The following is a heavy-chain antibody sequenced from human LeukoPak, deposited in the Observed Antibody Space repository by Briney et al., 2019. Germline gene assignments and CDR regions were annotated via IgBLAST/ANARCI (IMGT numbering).Heavy chain of an antibody. D-gene: IGHD5-12*01. Sequence: GGSLRLSCTASGFTFGDYAMSWVRQAPAKGLEGVGFIRSKAYGGTTEYGASVKARFTISRDDSKSIAYLQMNSLKNEDTVVYYCTRGHSGYELYYYYYMDVWGKGTTVTISS. CDR2: IRSKAYGGTT. J-gene: IGHJ6*03. V-gene: IGHV3-49*04. CDR1: GFTFGDYA. CDR3: TRGHSGYELYYYYYMDV.